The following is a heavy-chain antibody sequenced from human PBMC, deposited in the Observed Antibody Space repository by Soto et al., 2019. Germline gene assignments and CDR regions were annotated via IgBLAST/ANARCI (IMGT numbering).Heavy chain of an antibody. Sequence: QVQLQQSGPGLVKPSQTLSLTCAISGDSVSSNSAAWNWIRHSPSRGLEWLGRTYYRSKWYNDYEVSMRSRITINPDTTKNQFSLQLNSATPEDTAVYYCATWRFDYWGQGTLVTVSS. V-gene: IGHV6-1*01. CDR1: GDSVSSNSAA. CDR2: TYYRSKWYN. CDR3: ATWRFDY. J-gene: IGHJ4*02.